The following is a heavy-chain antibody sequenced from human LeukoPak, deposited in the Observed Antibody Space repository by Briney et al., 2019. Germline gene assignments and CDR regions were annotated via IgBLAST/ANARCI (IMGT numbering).Heavy chain of an antibody. Sequence: ASVKVSCKASGGTFSSYAISWVRQAPGQGLEWMGGIIPIFGTANYAQKFQGRVTITTDESTSTAYMELSSLRSEDTAVYYCASAMVRGSLIGGLFDPWGQGTLVTVSS. CDR3: ASAMVRGSLIGGLFDP. D-gene: IGHD3-10*01. CDR1: GGTFSSYA. V-gene: IGHV1-69*05. CDR2: IIPIFGTA. J-gene: IGHJ5*02.